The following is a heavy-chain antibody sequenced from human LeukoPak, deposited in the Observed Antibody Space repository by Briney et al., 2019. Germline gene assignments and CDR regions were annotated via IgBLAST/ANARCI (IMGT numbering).Heavy chain of an antibody. D-gene: IGHD3-10*01. CDR1: GFTFSTYA. V-gene: IGHV3-23*01. CDR2: ISGRDGST. CDR3: AKDWWGSGSNSFDP. Sequence: GGSLRLSCAASGFTFSTYAMSWVRQAQGKGLEWVSLISGRDGSTYYADSVKGRFTISRDNSKNTLYLQMNSLRAEDTAVYYCAKDWWGSGSNSFDPWGQGTLVTVSS. J-gene: IGHJ5*02.